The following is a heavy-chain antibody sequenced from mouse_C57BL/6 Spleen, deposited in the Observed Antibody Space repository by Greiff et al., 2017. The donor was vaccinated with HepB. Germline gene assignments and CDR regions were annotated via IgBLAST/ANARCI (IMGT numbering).Heavy chain of an antibody. CDR2: INPSYGTT. J-gene: IGHJ2*01. Sequence: EVKVVESGPELVKPGASVKISCKASGYSFTDYNMNWVKQSNGKSLEWIGVINPSYGTTSYKQKFKGKATLTVDQSSSTAYMQLNSLTSEDSAVYYCARGDDYVFDYWGQGTTLTVSS. CDR3: ARGDDYVFDY. V-gene: IGHV1-39*01. D-gene: IGHD2-4*01. CDR1: GYSFTDYN.